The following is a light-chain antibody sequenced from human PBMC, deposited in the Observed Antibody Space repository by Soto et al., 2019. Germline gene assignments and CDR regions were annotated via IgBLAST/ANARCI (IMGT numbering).Light chain of an antibody. V-gene: IGKV3-15*01. CDR3: QQSRT. CDR1: QNVGGS. J-gene: IGKJ2*01. Sequence: VMTRSPATLSVSPGERATLSCRASQNVGGSVAWYQQKPGQAPRLLIYRASTRATGIPARFSGSGSGTEFTLTISSLQSEDFAIYYCQQSRTFAQGTKLEIK. CDR2: RAS.